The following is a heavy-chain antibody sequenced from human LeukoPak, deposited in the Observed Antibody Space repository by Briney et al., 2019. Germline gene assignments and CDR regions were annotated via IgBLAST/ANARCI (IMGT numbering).Heavy chain of an antibody. CDR2: INPTSVGT. CDR3: ARLVACIAAAGTRYFDY. V-gene: IGHV1-2*02. D-gene: IGHD6-13*01. J-gene: IGHJ4*02. Sequence: ASVKVSCKAAGYTLTGHSVHCVRQAPGQWLEWMGWINPTSVGTNYAQKFQGRVTMTSDTSISTASMALSRLRSDETAVYYCARLVACIAAAGTRYFDYWGQGTLVTVSS. CDR1: GYTLTGHS.